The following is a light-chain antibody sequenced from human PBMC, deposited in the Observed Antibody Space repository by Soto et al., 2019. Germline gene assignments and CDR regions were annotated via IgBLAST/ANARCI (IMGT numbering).Light chain of an antibody. CDR1: SSDVGSYNY. CDR3: SSYAGSSNV. Sequence: QSVLTQPPSASGTPGQRVTISCSGSSSDVGSYNYVSWYQQHPGKAPKLMIYEVNKRPSGVPDRFSGSKSGNTASLTVSGLQAEDEADYYCSSYAGSSNVFGTGTKLTVL. J-gene: IGLJ1*01. CDR2: EVN. V-gene: IGLV2-8*01.